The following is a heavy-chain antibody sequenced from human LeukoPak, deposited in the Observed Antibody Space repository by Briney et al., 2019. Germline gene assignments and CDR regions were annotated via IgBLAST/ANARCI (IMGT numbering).Heavy chain of an antibody. J-gene: IGHJ6*03. Sequence: PGGSLRLSCAASGFTFSSYGMSWVRQAPGKGLEWVSAISGSGGSTYYADSVKGRFTISRDNSKNTLYLQMNSLRAEDTAVYYCAKDGYSSGWPPFYYYYYMDVWGKGTTVTISS. CDR2: ISGSGGST. V-gene: IGHV3-23*01. D-gene: IGHD6-19*01. CDR1: GFTFSSYG. CDR3: AKDGYSSGWPPFYYYYYMDV.